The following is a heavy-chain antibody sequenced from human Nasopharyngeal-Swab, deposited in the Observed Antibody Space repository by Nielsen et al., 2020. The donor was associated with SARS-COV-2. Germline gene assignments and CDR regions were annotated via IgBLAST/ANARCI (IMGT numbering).Heavy chain of an antibody. Sequence: GESLKISCAASGFTFSTYDMSWVRQAPGKGLEWVSGISGSGESTHYADSVKGRFTISRDNSKNTLYLQMNSLRAEDTAVYYCVKGPPAVIHYFDYWGQGTLVTVFS. CDR1: GFTFSTYD. CDR3: VKGPPAVIHYFDY. J-gene: IGHJ4*02. CDR2: ISGSGEST. D-gene: IGHD2-21*01. V-gene: IGHV3-23*01.